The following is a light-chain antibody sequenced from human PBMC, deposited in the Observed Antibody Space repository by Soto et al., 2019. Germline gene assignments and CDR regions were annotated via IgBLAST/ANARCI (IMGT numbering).Light chain of an antibody. CDR2: GAS. CDR3: QQYNNWPLT. Sequence: EIVMTQSPATLSVSPGERATLSCRASQSVSSNLAWYQQKPGQAPRLLIYGASTRASGIAARFSGSGSGTEFTLTISGLQSEDFALYYCQQYNNWPLTFGGGTKVEIK. V-gene: IGKV3-15*01. J-gene: IGKJ4*01. CDR1: QSVSSN.